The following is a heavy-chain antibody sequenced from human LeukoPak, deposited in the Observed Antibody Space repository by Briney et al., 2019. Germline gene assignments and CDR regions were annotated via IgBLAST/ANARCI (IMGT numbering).Heavy chain of an antibody. Sequence: GASVKVSCKASGGTFSRYAISWVRQAPGQGLEWMGGINPNSGGTNYAQKFQGRVTMTRDTSISTAYMELSRLRSDDTAVYYCAKVGSSRYWFDPWGQGTLVTVSS. V-gene: IGHV1-2*02. D-gene: IGHD6-13*01. CDR1: GGTFSRYA. CDR3: AKVGSSRYWFDP. J-gene: IGHJ5*02. CDR2: INPNSGGT.